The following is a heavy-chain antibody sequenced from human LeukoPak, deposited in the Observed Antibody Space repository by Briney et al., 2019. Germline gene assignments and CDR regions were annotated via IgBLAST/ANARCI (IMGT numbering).Heavy chain of an antibody. CDR2: ISSSSSYI. D-gene: IGHD3-22*01. CDR3: ARDAPNYYDSSGYSLIPEGYLDY. CDR1: GFTVSNSG. V-gene: IGHV3-21*01. J-gene: IGHJ4*02. Sequence: GGSLRLSCAASGFTVSNSGMHWVRQAPGKGLEWVSSISSSSSYIYYADSVEGRFTISRDNAKNSLYLQMNSLRAEDTAVYYCARDAPNYYDSSGYSLIPEGYLDYWGQGTLVTVSS.